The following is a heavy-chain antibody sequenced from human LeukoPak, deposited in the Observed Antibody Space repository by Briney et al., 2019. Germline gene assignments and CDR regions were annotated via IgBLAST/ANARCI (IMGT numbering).Heavy chain of an antibody. D-gene: IGHD3-10*01. J-gene: IGHJ6*02. Sequence: PGGSLRLSCAASGFTFSSYDMHWVRQATGKGLEWVSAIGTAGDTYYPGSVKGRFTISRENAKNSLYLQMNSLRAGDTAVYYCARGNTMVRGVIAPLVMDVWGQGTTVTVSS. CDR1: GFTFSSYD. CDR3: ARGNTMVRGVIAPLVMDV. CDR2: IGTAGDT. V-gene: IGHV3-13*04.